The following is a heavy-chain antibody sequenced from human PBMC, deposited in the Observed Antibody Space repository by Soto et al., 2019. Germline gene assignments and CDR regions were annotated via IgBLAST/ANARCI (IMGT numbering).Heavy chain of an antibody. V-gene: IGHV3-74*01. Sequence: GGSLRLSCAASGFTFSSYWMHWVRQAPGKGLVWVSRINRDGSTTTYTDSVKGRFTISRDNARNTLYLQMNSLRVEDTALYFCAKGTEYGVVLMSTIDYWGQGSLVTVSS. CDR3: AKGTEYGVVLMSTIDY. CDR1: GFTFSSYW. J-gene: IGHJ4*02. CDR2: INRDGSTT. D-gene: IGHD3-3*01.